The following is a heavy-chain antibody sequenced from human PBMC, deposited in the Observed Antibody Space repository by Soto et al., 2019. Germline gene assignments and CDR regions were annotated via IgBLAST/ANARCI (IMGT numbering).Heavy chain of an antibody. CDR3: AKVWGTTYGDIEYFQH. Sequence: GGSLRLSCAASGFTFSSYAMSWVRQAPGKGLEWVSAISGSGGSTYYADSVKGRFTISRDNSKNTLYLQMNSLRAEDTAVYYCAKVWGTTYGDIEYFQHWGQGTLVTVSS. D-gene: IGHD4-17*01. CDR2: ISGSGGST. V-gene: IGHV3-23*01. CDR1: GFTFSSYA. J-gene: IGHJ1*01.